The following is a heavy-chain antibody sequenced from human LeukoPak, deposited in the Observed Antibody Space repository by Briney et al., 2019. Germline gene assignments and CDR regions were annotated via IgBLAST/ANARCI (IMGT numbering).Heavy chain of an antibody. CDR2: IYYSGST. D-gene: IGHD3-9*01. Sequence: SETLSLTCTVSGGSISSYYWSWIRQPPGKGLEWIGYIYYSGSTNYNPSLKSRVTISVDTSKNQFSLKLSSVTAADTAVYYRARHGGSYYDILTGYYELYYFDYWGQGTLVTVSS. CDR1: GGSISSYY. CDR3: ARHGGSYYDILTGYYELYYFDY. J-gene: IGHJ4*02. V-gene: IGHV4-59*08.